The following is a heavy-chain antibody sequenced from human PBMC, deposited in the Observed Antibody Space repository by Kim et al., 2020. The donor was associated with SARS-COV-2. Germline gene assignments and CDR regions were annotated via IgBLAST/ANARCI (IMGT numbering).Heavy chain of an antibody. V-gene: IGHV3-13*01. D-gene: IGHD2-2*01. J-gene: IGHJ5*02. Sequence: GGSLRLSCAASGFTFSSYDMHWVRQATGKGLEWVSAIGTAGDTYYPGSVKGRFTISRENAKNSLYLQMNSLRAGDTAVYYCARGQERGPYQPLPEMKLRFDPWGQGTLVTVSS. CDR2: IGTAGDT. CDR3: ARGQERGPYQPLPEMKLRFDP. CDR1: GFTFSSYD.